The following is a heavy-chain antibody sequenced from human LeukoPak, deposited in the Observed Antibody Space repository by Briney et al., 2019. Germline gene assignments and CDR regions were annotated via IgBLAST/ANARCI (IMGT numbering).Heavy chain of an antibody. V-gene: IGHV3-48*03. J-gene: IGHJ3*02. CDR1: GFTFSSYA. Sequence: GGSLRLSCAASGFTFSSYAMSWVRQAPGKGLEWVSYISSSGSTIYYADSVKGRFTISRDNAKNSLYLQMNSLRAEDTAVYYCARVSRRSDAFDIWGQGTMVTVSS. CDR2: ISSSGSTI. CDR3: ARVSRRSDAFDI.